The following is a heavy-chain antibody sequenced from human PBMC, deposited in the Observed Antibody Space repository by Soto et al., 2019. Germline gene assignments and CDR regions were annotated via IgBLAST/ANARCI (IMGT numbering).Heavy chain of an antibody. Sequence: LRLSCGASRFTFSSYGVHFVRQAPGKGLEWVAVISYDGSNKYYADSVKGRFTISRDNSKNTLYLQMNSLRAEDTAVYYCAKLGIAAAGTSPPDFDYWGQGTLVTVSS. CDR2: ISYDGSNK. J-gene: IGHJ4*02. V-gene: IGHV3-30*18. D-gene: IGHD6-13*01. CDR1: RFTFSSYG. CDR3: AKLGIAAAGTSPPDFDY.